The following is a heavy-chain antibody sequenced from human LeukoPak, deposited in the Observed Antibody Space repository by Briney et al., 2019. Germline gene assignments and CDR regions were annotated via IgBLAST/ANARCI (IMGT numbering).Heavy chain of an antibody. CDR1: GGSFSGYY. J-gene: IGHJ4*02. Sequence: SETLSLTCAVYGGSFSGYYWSWIRQPPGKGLEWIGEINHSGSTNYNPSLKSRVTISVDTSKNQFSLKLSSVTAADTAVYYCARGLGDSSGYYFRHFDYWGQGTLVTVSS. CDR3: ARGLGDSSGYYFRHFDY. V-gene: IGHV4-34*01. CDR2: INHSGST. D-gene: IGHD3-22*01.